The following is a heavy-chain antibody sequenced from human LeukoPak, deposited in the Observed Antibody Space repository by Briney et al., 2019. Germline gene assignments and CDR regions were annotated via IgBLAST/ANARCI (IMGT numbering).Heavy chain of an antibody. V-gene: IGHV1-69*13. CDR3: ARRAAGTKFDP. J-gene: IGHJ5*02. D-gene: IGHD6-13*01. CDR2: IIPIFGTA. CDR1: GGTFSSYA. Sequence: GASVKVSCKASGGTFSSYAISWVRQAPGQEREWMGGIIPIFGTANYAQKFQGRVTITADESTSTAYMELSSLRSEDTAVYYCARRAAGTKFDPWGQGTLVTVSS.